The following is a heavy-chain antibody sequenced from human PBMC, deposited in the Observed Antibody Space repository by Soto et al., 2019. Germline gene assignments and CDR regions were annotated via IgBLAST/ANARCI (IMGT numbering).Heavy chain of an antibody. D-gene: IGHD3-16*01. J-gene: IGHJ3*02. Sequence: GGSLRLSCAASGFTFSSYAMHWVRQAPGKGLEWVAVISYDGSNKYYADSVKGRFTISRDNSKNTLYLQMNSLRAEDTAVYYCATPYTAPGAFDIWGQGTMVTVSS. V-gene: IGHV3-30-3*01. CDR2: ISYDGSNK. CDR1: GFTFSSYA. CDR3: ATPYTAPGAFDI.